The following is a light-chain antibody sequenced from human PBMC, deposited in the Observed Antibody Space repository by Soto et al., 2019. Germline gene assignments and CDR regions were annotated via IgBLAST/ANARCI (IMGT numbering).Light chain of an antibody. J-gene: IGKJ1*01. CDR3: QLRSNWPPWT. CDR2: DAS. V-gene: IGKV3-11*01. CDR1: QSISSY. Sequence: EIVLTQSPATLSLSPGERATLSCRDSQSISSYLAWYQQKPGQAPRLLIYDASNRATGIPARFSGSGSGTDFTLTISSLEPEDFAVYYCQLRSNWPPWTFGQGTKVEIK.